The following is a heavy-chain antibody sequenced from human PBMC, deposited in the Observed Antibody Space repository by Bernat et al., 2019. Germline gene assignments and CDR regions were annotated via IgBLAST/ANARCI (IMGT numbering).Heavy chain of an antibody. CDR3: ARDREGYGDPDAFDI. V-gene: IGHV1-2*06. CDR1: GYTFTGYY. CDR2: INPNSGGT. J-gene: IGHJ3*02. Sequence: QVQLVQSGAEVKKPGASVKVSCKASGYTFTGYYMHWVRQAPGQGLEWMGRINPNSGGTNYAQKFQGRVTMTRDTSISTAYMELSRLRSDDTAVYYCARDREGYGDPDAFDIWGRGTMVTVSS. D-gene: IGHD4-17*01.